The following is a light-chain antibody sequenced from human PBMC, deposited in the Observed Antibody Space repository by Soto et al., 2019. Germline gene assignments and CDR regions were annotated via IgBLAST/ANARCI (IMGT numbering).Light chain of an antibody. CDR3: QQRTDRPPWT. V-gene: IGKV1-5*03. Sequence: DIQMTQSPSTLSGSVGDRVTITCRASQTISSWLAWYQQKPGEAPNLLIHKASHLESGVPSRFSGSGSGTDFTLSISSLEPEDFAVYYCQQRTDRPPWTFGQGTKVDIK. CDR2: KAS. CDR1: QTISSW. J-gene: IGKJ1*01.